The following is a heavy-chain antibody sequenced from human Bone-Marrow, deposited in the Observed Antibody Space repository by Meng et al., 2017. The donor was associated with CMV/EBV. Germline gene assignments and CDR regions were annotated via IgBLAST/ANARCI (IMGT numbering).Heavy chain of an antibody. D-gene: IGHD4-17*01. CDR3: ARVLFFGDPFDY. CDR2: INPSSGVT. Sequence: ASVKVSCKASGYNFIGYHIHWVRQAPGQGLEWMGWINPSSGVTKYAQRFQGRVTMTRDTSISTAYMELSSLGSDDTAVYYCARVLFFGDPFDYWGQGTLVTVSS. J-gene: IGHJ4*02. V-gene: IGHV1-2*02. CDR1: GYNFIGYH.